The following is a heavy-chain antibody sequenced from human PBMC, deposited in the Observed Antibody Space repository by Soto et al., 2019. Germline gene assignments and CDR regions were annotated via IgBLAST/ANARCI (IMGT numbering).Heavy chain of an antibody. CDR2: ISGGGGST. CDR1: GFTFSNYA. V-gene: IGHV3-23*01. CDR3: ATYGCGGYYLANFDY. D-gene: IGHD3-22*01. Sequence: PGGSLRLSCAASGFTFSNYAMSWVRQAPGKGLEWVSAISGGGGSTYYADSVKGRFTISRDNSKSTLYLQMNSLRAEDTAVYYCATYGCGGYYLANFDYWGQGTLVTVSS. J-gene: IGHJ4*02.